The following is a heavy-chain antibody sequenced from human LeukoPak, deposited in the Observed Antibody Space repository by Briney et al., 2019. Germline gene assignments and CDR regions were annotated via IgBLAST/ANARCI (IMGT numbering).Heavy chain of an antibody. CDR1: GFTFSNYD. CDR3: ARDRGIDDAYDI. Sequence: GGSLRLSCAASGFTFSNYDMNWVRQAPGKGLEWVSYISRSSSHIYYADSMKGRLTTSRDNAKSSLYLQMDSLRDEDTAVYYCARDRGIDDAYDIWGQGTMVMVSS. J-gene: IGHJ3*02. V-gene: IGHV3-21*01. CDR2: ISRSSSHI. D-gene: IGHD3-10*01.